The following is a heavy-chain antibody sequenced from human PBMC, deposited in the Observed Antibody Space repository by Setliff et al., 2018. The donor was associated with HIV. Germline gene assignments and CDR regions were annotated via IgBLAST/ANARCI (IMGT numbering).Heavy chain of an antibody. D-gene: IGHD3-22*01. J-gene: IGHJ3*01. CDR2: IYYSGTT. CDR3: AREYYDSRGVRPPAFDV. Sequence: PSETLSLTCSVSNGSIASSTHYWTWIRQSPGKGLEWMGYIYYSGTTYYNPSLKNRVTISVDTSKNKFSLRLTSVTGADTALYYCAREYYDSRGVRPPAFDVWGQGAMVTVSS. V-gene: IGHV4-30-4*01. CDR1: NGSIASSTHY.